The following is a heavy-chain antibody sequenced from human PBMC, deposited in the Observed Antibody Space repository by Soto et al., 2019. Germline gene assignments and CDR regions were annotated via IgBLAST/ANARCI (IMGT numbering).Heavy chain of an antibody. D-gene: IGHD5-18*01. CDR1: GFTFSSYA. J-gene: IGHJ6*02. CDR2: ISYDGSNK. CDR3: ASDCSILQLWFLGMDV. V-gene: IGHV3-30-3*01. Sequence: GGSLRLSCAASGFTFSSYAMHWVRQAPGKGLEWVAVISYDGSNKYYADSVKGRFTISRDNSKNTLYLQMNSLRAEDTAVYYCASDCSILQLWFLGMDVWGQGTTVTVSS.